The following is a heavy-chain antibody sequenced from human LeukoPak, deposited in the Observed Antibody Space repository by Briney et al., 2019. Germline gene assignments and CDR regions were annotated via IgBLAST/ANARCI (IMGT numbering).Heavy chain of an antibody. CDR3: GRGGLTGQMAAFDY. V-gene: IGHV3-74*01. CDR2: INSDGGST. Sequence: PGGSLGLSCAASGFTFSSYWMHWVRQAPGKGLEWVSRINSDGGSTTYADSVKGRFTISRDNAKNTMYLQMSSLRADDSAVYYCGRGGLTGQMAAFDYWGQGALVTVST. CDR1: GFTFSSYW. J-gene: IGHJ4*02. D-gene: IGHD3-9*01.